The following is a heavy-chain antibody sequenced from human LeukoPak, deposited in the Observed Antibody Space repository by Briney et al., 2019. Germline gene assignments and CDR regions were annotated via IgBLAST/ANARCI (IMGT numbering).Heavy chain of an antibody. CDR3: ASMVRGVIIRGFFDY. Sequence: GGSLRLSCAASGFTVSSKYMSWVRQAPGKGLEWVSVIYTGETTYYADSVKGRFTISRDNSKNTLYLQMNSLRAEDTAVYYCASMVRGVIIRGFFDYWGQGTLVTVSS. CDR2: IYTGETT. CDR1: GFTVSSKY. D-gene: IGHD3-10*01. J-gene: IGHJ4*02. V-gene: IGHV3-66*02.